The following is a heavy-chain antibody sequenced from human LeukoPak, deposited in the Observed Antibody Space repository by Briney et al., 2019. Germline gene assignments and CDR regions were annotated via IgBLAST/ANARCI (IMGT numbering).Heavy chain of an antibody. D-gene: IGHD3-22*01. V-gene: IGHV3-66*02. CDR1: GFTVSNNY. J-gene: IGHJ5*02. CDR3: AELAGRYYDTSAYYH. CDR2: IYSGGST. Sequence: GGSLRLSCAASGFTVSNNYMSWVRQAPGKGLEWVSIIYSGGSTYYADSVKGRFTISRDNSKNTLYLQMNSLRPEDTAVYCCAELAGRYYDTSAYYHWGQGTLVTVSS.